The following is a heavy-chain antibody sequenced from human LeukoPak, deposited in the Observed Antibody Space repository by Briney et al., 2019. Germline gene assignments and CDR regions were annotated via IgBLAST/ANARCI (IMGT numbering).Heavy chain of an antibody. CDR3: VDPFGDAFDI. Sequence: GWSQRLSCAASGFTFTSYWMHWVRQVPGKGLVWVSRINSDGSSTSYADSVRGRFTISRDNAKNTLYLQMNSLRAEDTGVYYCVDPFGDAFDIWGQGTMVTVSS. J-gene: IGHJ3*02. CDR2: INSDGSST. CDR1: GFTFTSYW. D-gene: IGHD3-3*01. V-gene: IGHV3-74*01.